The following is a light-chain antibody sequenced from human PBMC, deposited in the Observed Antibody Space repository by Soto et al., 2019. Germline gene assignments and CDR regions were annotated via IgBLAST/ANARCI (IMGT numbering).Light chain of an antibody. CDR1: QSVSSN. Sequence: EIVMTQSPATLSVSPGERATLSCRASQSVSSNLAWYQQKPGQAPRLLIYGASTRATGIPARFSGSGSGTEFTLTISSLQSEDVGTYYCQQSDNLPDFTFGPGTKVNI. CDR2: GAS. J-gene: IGKJ3*01. V-gene: IGKV3-15*01. CDR3: QQSDNLPDFT.